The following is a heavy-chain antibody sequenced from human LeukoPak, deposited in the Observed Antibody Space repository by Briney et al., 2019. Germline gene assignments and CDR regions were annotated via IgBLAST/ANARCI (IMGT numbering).Heavy chain of an antibody. Sequence: SETLSLTCTVSGGSISSYYWSWIRQPPGKGLEWIGYIYYGGSTNYNPSLKSRVTISVDTSKNQFSLKLSSVTAADTAVYYCARDIRANNWFDPWGQGTLVTVSS. J-gene: IGHJ5*02. CDR2: IYYGGST. CDR1: GGSISSYY. CDR3: ARDIRANNWFDP. V-gene: IGHV4-59*01.